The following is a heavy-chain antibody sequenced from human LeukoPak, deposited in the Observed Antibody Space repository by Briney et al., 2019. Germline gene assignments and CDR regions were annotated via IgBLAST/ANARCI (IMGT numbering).Heavy chain of an antibody. D-gene: IGHD3-10*01. Sequence: GGSLRLSCAASGFVFRNYVLTWVRQAPGKGLEWISGIDSTGLSTDYADSVKGRFTISRDNAKNSLYLQMNSLRAEDTAVYYCARVRLLWFGELRAFDIWGQGTMVTVSS. V-gene: IGHV3-11*01. J-gene: IGHJ3*02. CDR1: GFVFRNYV. CDR3: ARVRLLWFGELRAFDI. CDR2: IDSTGLST.